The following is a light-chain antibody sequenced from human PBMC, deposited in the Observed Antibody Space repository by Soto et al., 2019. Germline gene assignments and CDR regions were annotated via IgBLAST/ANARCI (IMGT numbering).Light chain of an antibody. Sequence: QSVLTQPRSVSGSPGQSVTISCTGSSSDVGAYNFVSWYQQHPGKAPKLIIYDVSKRPSGVPDRFSASKSGNTASLTISGLQAEDESDYYCYSYAGSYTWVFGGGTKVTVL. CDR3: YSYAGSYTWV. CDR2: DVS. J-gene: IGLJ3*02. CDR1: SSDVGAYNF. V-gene: IGLV2-11*01.